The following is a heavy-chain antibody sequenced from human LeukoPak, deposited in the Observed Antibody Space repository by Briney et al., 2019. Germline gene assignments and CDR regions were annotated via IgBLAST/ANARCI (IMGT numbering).Heavy chain of an antibody. J-gene: IGHJ4*02. CDR3: ARRGGGTVAGYVDLDY. Sequence: GASVKVSCKASGYIFTDYYIHWVRQAPGQGLEWMGWTDPHGGGTSYAQKFQGRVTMTRDTSINTAYMELTSLTSDDTAMYYCARRGGGTVAGYVDLDYWGQGPLVTVSS. CDR1: GYIFTDYY. V-gene: IGHV1-2*02. D-gene: IGHD6-19*01. CDR2: TDPHGGGT.